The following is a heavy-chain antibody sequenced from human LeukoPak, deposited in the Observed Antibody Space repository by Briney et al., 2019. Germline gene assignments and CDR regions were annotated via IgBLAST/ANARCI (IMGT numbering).Heavy chain of an antibody. V-gene: IGHV4-39*01. D-gene: IGHD3-22*01. Sequence: SETLSLTCTVSGGSISSSSYYWGWIRQPPGTGLEWIGTIYSGSTYYNPSLKSRVTISVDTSKNQFSLKLRSVTAADTAVYYCAKWDTYDSSGYHWGQGTLVTVSS. J-gene: IGHJ4*02. CDR1: GGSISSSSYY. CDR3: AKWDTYDSSGYH. CDR2: IYSGST.